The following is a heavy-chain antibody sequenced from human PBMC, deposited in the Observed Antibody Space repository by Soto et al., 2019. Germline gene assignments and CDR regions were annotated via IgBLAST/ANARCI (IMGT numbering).Heavy chain of an antibody. V-gene: IGHV4-59*10. J-gene: IGHJ3*02. Sequence: SDLLSLTRALSGVSLTNNYGTWLRTPDGKGLEWLGRVSSSGRTTYNPSLKSRLTMSVDTSKNQFSLKLSSVTAADTAVYYCARSGRYCSGGSCGRGGGAFDSWGQGKMVTVSS. CDR3: ARSGRYCSGGSCGRGGGAFDS. D-gene: IGHD2-15*01. CDR2: VSSSGRT. CDR1: GVSLTNNY.